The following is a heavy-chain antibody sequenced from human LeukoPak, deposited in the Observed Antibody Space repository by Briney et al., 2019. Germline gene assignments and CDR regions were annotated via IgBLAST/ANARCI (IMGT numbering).Heavy chain of an antibody. J-gene: IGHJ6*03. Sequence: PGGSLRLSCAASGFTFSSYSMNWVRQAPGKGLEWVSYISSSSSTIYYADSVKGRFTISRDNAKNSLYLQMNSLRAEDTAVYYCAKVGSSRDYYYYYYMDVWGKGTTVTVSS. CDR3: AKVGSSRDYYYYYYMDV. CDR2: ISSSSSTI. D-gene: IGHD6-13*01. V-gene: IGHV3-48*01. CDR1: GFTFSSYS.